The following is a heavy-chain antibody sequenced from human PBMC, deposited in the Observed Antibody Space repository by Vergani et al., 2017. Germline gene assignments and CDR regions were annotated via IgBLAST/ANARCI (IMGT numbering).Heavy chain of an antibody. D-gene: IGHD3-3*01. J-gene: IGHJ5*02. Sequence: EVQLVPSGAEVKKPGESLKISCQGSGYSITNYWIAWVRQRPGKGLEWMGIIYAGDSDVRYSPSFQGQVTMSVDKSLSNAYLQWSSLNASDTATYYCAKTHDFSSLYSSYNWFDPWGQGTQVTVSS. CDR2: IYAGDSDV. CDR1: GYSITNYW. CDR3: AKTHDFSSLYSSYNWFDP. V-gene: IGHV5-51*03.